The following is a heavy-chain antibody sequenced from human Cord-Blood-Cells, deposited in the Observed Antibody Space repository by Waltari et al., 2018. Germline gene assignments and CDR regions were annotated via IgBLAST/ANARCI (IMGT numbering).Heavy chain of an antibody. D-gene: IGHD3-3*01. CDR1: GGSFSGYY. J-gene: IGHJ5*02. CDR2: INHSGST. CDR3: ARGPPKGSLIFGVAWTWFDP. Sequence: QMQLQQWGAGLLKPSETLSLTCAVYGGSFSGYYWSWIRQPPGKGLEWIGEINHSGSTNYNPSLKSRVTISVDTSKNQFSLKLSSVTAADTAVYYCARGPPKGSLIFGVAWTWFDPWGQGTLVTVSS. V-gene: IGHV4-34*01.